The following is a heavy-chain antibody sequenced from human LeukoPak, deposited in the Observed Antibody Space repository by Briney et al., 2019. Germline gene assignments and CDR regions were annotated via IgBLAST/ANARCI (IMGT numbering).Heavy chain of an antibody. Sequence: PGGSLRLSCAASGFTFSSYSMNWVRQAPGKGLEWVSSISSSSSYIYYADSVKGRFTISRDNAKNSLYLQMNSLRAENTAVYYCARGLGSHVDAFDIWGQGTMVTVSS. CDR1: GFTFSSYS. CDR3: ARGLGSHVDAFDI. CDR2: ISSSSSYI. V-gene: IGHV3-21*01. D-gene: IGHD1-26*01. J-gene: IGHJ3*02.